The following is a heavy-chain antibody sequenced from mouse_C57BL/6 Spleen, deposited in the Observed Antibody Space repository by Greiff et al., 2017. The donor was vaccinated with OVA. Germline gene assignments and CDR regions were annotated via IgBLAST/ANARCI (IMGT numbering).Heavy chain of an antibody. CDR1: GFTFSDYY. V-gene: IGHV5-16*01. Sequence: EVQLVESEGGLVQPGSSMKLSCTASGFTFSDYYMAWVRQVPEKGLEWVANINYDGSSTYYLDSLKSRFIISRDNAKNILYLKMSSLKSEDTATYYCARADDPYAMDYWGQGTSVTVSS. CDR3: ARADDPYAMDY. D-gene: IGHD2-3*01. J-gene: IGHJ4*01. CDR2: INYDGSST.